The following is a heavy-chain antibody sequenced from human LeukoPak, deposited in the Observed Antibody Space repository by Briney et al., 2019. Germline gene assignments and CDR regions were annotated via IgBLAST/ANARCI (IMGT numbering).Heavy chain of an antibody. CDR2: MSSSDDGR. Sequence: PGGSLRLSCATSGFSFSSYAMSWVCQAPGKGLEWVSAMSSSDDGRYYADSVKGRFTISRDNAKNSLYLQMNSLRAEDTAVYYCAELGITMIGGVWGKGTTVTISS. J-gene: IGHJ6*04. D-gene: IGHD3-10*02. CDR3: AELGITMIGGV. V-gene: IGHV3-23*01. CDR1: GFSFSSYA.